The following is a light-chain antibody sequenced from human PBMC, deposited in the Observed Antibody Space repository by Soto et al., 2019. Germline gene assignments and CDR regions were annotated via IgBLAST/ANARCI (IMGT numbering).Light chain of an antibody. CDR1: SSNIGSYT. CDR2: SLN. CDR3: AAWDDSLNGVV. J-gene: IGLJ2*01. V-gene: IGLV1-44*01. Sequence: QSVLTQPPSASGTPGQRVTISCSGSSSNIGSYTVNWYQQLPGTAPKLLIYSLNQRPSGVPDRFSGSKSGTSASLAISGLQSEDEADYYCAAWDDSLNGVVFGGATKLTVL.